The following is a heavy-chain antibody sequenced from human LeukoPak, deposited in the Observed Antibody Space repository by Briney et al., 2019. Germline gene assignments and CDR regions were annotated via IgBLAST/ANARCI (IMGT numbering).Heavy chain of an antibody. V-gene: IGHV1-69*05. J-gene: IGHJ1*01. D-gene: IGHD2-2*02. Sequence: SVKVSCKAYGGTFRRYAISWVRQPPGHGLEWMGWIIPIFGTANYAQKFQGRVRITTDESTNTAYMELSSRRSEDTAVYYCARDRGYWSRTSCYNWLQHWGQGTLVTVSS. CDR2: IIPIFGTA. CDR3: ARDRGYWSRTSCYNWLQH. CDR1: GGTFRRYA.